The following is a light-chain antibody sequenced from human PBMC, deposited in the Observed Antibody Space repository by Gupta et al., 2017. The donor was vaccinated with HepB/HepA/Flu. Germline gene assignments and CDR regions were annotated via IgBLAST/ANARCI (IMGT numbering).Light chain of an antibody. CDR3: QQRSNWPPMFS. J-gene: IGKJ2*03. V-gene: IGKV3-11*01. CDR1: QSVISY. Sequence: EIVLTQSPATLSLSPWERATLSCRASQSVISYLAWYQQKPGQAPRLLIYDASNRATGIPARFSGSGSGTDFTLTISSLEPEDFAVYYCQQRSNWPPMFSFGQGTKLEIK. CDR2: DAS.